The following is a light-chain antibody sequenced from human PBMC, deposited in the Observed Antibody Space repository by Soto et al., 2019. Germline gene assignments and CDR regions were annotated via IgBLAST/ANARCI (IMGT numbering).Light chain of an antibody. V-gene: IGLV1-51*01. CDR1: SSNIGNDY. J-gene: IGLJ1*01. CDR2: DDD. CDR3: GSWDSSLSAYV. Sequence: QSVLTQPPSVSAAPGQKVTISCSGSSSNIGNDYVSWYQQLPGTAPKLLIYDDDKRPSGIPDRFSGSKSGTSATLGITGFQTGDEADYYCGSWDSSLSAYVFGTVTKVTVL.